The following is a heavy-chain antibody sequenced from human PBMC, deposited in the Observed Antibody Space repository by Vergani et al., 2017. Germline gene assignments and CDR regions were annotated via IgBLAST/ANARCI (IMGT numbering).Heavy chain of an antibody. CDR3: ARDQRXMVTGYYYYYGMDV. CDR2: IIPIFGTA. J-gene: IGHJ6*02. D-gene: IGHD5-18*01. V-gene: IGHV1-69*13. Sequence: QVQLVQSGAEVKKPGSSVKVSCKASGGTFSSYAISWVRQAPGQGLEWMGRIIPIFGTANYAQKVQGRVTITADEATSTAYMELSSLRSEDTAVYYCARDQRXMVTGYYYYYGMDVWGQGTTVTVSS. CDR1: GGTFSSYA.